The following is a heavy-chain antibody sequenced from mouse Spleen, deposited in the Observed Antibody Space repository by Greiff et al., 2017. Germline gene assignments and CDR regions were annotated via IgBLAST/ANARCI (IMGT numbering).Heavy chain of an antibody. CDR3: ARHYYRYDVRGYYAMDY. D-gene: IGHD2-14*01. CDR1: GFTFSDYY. CDR2: ISNGGGST. J-gene: IGHJ4*01. Sequence: EVQLVESGGGLVQPGGSLKLSCATSGFTFSDYYMYWVRQTPEKRLEWVAYISNGGGSTYYPDTVKGRFTISRDNAKNTLYLQMSRLKSEDTAMYYCARHYYRYDVRGYYAMDYWGQGTSVTVSS. V-gene: IGHV5-12*02.